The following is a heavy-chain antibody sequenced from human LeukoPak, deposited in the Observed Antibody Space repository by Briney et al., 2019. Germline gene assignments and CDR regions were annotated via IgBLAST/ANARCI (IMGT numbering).Heavy chain of an antibody. CDR1: GFTFSGSA. V-gene: IGHV3-73*01. CDR2: IRSKANSYAT. Sequence: GGSLRLSCAASGFTFSGSAMHWVRQASGKGLEWVGRIRSKANSYATAYAASVKGRFTISRDDSKNTAYLQMNSLKTEDTAVYYCTRRRDSPYYYGSGSQYNWFDPWGQGTLVTVSS. J-gene: IGHJ5*02. CDR3: TRRRDSPYYYGSGSQYNWFDP. D-gene: IGHD3-10*01.